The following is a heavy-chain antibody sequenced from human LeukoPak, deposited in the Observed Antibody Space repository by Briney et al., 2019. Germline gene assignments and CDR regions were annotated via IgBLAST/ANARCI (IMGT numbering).Heavy chain of an antibody. D-gene: IGHD3-22*01. CDR1: GGSISSGGYS. CDR3: AREYYEGYFDL. Sequence: SETLSLTCAVSGGSISSGGYSWGWIRQPPGKGLEWIGYIYHSGSTYYNPSLKSGVTISVDRSKNQFSLKLSSVTAADTAVYYCAREYYEGYFDLWGRGTLVTVSS. CDR2: IYHSGST. J-gene: IGHJ2*01. V-gene: IGHV4-30-2*01.